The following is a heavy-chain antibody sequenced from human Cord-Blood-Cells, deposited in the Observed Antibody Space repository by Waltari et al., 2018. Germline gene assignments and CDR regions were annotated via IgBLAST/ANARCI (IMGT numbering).Heavy chain of an antibody. D-gene: IGHD6-13*01. CDR1: GGSFSGYY. Sequence: QVQLQQWGAGLLKPSETLSLTCAVYGGSFSGYYWSWIRQPPGKGLEWIGEINHSGRTISHPSLKSRVTISVDTSKNQFSLKLSSVTAADTAVYYCARGWGIAAAGTGDYWGQGTLVTVSS. J-gene: IGHJ4*02. CDR3: ARGWGIAAAGTGDY. V-gene: IGHV4-34*01. CDR2: INHSGRT.